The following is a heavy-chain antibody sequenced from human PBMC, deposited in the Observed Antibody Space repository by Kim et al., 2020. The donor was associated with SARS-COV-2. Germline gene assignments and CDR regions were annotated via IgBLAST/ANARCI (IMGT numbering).Heavy chain of an antibody. J-gene: IGHJ4*02. CDR3: ASYSGSYYSR. D-gene: IGHD1-26*01. CDR2: YT. Sequence: YTNYSPSFQGHVTISADKSISTAYLQWSSLKASDTAMYYCASYSGSYYSRWGQGTLVTVSS. V-gene: IGHV5-10-1*01.